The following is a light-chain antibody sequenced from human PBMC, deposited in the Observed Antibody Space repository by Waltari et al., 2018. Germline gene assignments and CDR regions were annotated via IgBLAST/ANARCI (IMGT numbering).Light chain of an antibody. CDR2: DAS. CDR1: QSVSSY. V-gene: IGKV3-11*01. Sequence: EIVLTQSPATLSLSPGERATISCRASQSVSSYLAWYQQKPGQAPRLLSYDASNRATGIPARFSGSGSGTDFTLTISSLESEDFAVYYCQQRSNWPPFTFGGGTKVEIK. J-gene: IGKJ4*01. CDR3: QQRSNWPPFT.